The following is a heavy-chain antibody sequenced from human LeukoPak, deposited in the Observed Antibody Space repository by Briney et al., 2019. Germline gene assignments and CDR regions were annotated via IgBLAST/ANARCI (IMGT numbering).Heavy chain of an antibody. Sequence: GGSLRLSCAASGFTFSSYAMSWVRQAPGKGLEWVSAISGSGSSTYYADSVKGRFTISRDNSKNTLYLQMNSLRAEDTAVYYCVTNRVPVLRGVVIPSFDYWGQGTLVTVSS. V-gene: IGHV3-23*01. J-gene: IGHJ4*02. D-gene: IGHD3-3*01. CDR3: VTNRVPVLRGVVIPSFDY. CDR1: GFTFSSYA. CDR2: ISGSGSST.